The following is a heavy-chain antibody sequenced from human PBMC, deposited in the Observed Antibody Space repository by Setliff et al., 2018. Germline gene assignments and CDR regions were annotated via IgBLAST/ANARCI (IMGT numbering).Heavy chain of an antibody. V-gene: IGHV3-11*04. D-gene: IGHD3-16*01. CDR3: ATDDYNSPTDV. Sequence: PGGSLRLSCMASGFTFSDYYMSWIRQAPGEGLEWVSYISLSGNTIYYADSVKGRFTISRDNAKNSLYLQMNSLRVEDTAVYYCATDDYNSPTDVWGHGTTVTVSS. CDR2: ISLSGNTI. CDR1: GFTFSDYY. J-gene: IGHJ6*02.